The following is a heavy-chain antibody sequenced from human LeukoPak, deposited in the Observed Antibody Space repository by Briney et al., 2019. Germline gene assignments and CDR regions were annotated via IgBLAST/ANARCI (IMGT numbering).Heavy chain of an antibody. Sequence: SETLSLTCAVYGGSFSGYYWGWIRQPPGKGLEWIGEINHSGSTNCNPSLKSRVTISVDTSKSQFSLKLSSLTAADTAVYYCASLLNVAGYSGYDSDYWGQGTLVTVSS. CDR2: INHSGST. CDR3: ASLLNVAGYSGYDSDY. V-gene: IGHV4-34*01. D-gene: IGHD5-12*01. J-gene: IGHJ4*02. CDR1: GGSFSGYY.